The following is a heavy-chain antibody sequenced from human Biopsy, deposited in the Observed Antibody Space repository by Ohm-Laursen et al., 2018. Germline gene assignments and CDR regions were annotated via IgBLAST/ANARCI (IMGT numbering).Heavy chain of an antibody. D-gene: IGHD3-22*01. CDR2: INDNGNT. V-gene: IGHV4-61*01. CDR3: ARHFYDNFGPTPFDAFDL. CDR1: GDSVSSGSFY. Sequence: PGTLSLTCTVSGDSVSSGSFYWTWIRQPPGKGLEWIGYINDNGNTNYNPSLKSRVTISVDTSMNQFSLKLKSVTAADTALYFCARHFYDNFGPTPFDAFDLWGQGTLVTVSA. J-gene: IGHJ3*01.